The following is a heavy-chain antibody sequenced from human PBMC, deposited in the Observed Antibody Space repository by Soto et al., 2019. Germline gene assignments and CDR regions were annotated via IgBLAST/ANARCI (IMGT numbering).Heavy chain of an antibody. J-gene: IGHJ4*02. CDR2: IYTAGSA. D-gene: IGHD6-6*01. V-gene: IGHV3-66*01. CDR3: ARVHSSCHYFNY. CDR1: EFTVCKAC. Sequence: GASLTLCLAVSEFTVCKACVNWFRRAPGKGLEWVSVIYTAGSADFADSVKGRFSISRDDSKNTLYLQMSILRAEDTAVYYCARVHSSCHYFNYWGQGP.